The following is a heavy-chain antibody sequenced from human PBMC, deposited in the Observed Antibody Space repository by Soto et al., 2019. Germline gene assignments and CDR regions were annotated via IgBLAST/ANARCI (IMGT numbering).Heavy chain of an antibody. Sequence: QVQLVQSGAEVKKPGSSVKVSCKASGGTFSSYAISWVRQAPGQGLEWMGGIIPIFGTANYAQKFQGRVTITADESTSTAYMELGSLRSEDTAVYYCARLPYYYDSSGSYYYGMDVWGQGTTVTVSS. J-gene: IGHJ6*02. CDR1: GGTFSSYA. V-gene: IGHV1-69*01. CDR2: IIPIFGTA. CDR3: ARLPYYYDSSGSYYYGMDV. D-gene: IGHD3-22*01.